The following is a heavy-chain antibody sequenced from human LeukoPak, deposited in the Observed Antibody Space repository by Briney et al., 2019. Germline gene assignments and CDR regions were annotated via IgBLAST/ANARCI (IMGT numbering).Heavy chain of an antibody. CDR2: INHSGST. CDR3: ARGSPKHDS. J-gene: IGHJ5*01. CDR1: GGSFSGYY. Sequence: SETLSLTCAVYGGSFSGYYWSWIRQPPGKGLEWIGEINHSGSTNYNPSLKSRVTISVDTSKNQFSLKLSSVTAADTAVYYCARGSPKHDSWGQGTLVTVSS. V-gene: IGHV4-34*01.